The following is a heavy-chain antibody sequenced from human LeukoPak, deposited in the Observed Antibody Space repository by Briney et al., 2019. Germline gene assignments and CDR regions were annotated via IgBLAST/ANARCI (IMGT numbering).Heavy chain of an antibody. CDR1: GGSISDYY. CDR3: ARLPTVTFFDY. CDR2: IYYSGST. D-gene: IGHD4-17*01. J-gene: IGHJ4*02. V-gene: IGHV4-59*08. Sequence: SETLSLTCTVSGGSISDYYWSWIRQPAGKGLEWIGYIYYSGSTNYNPSLKSRVTISVDTSRNQFSLRLSSVTAADTAVYYCARLPTVTFFDYWGQGTLVTVSS.